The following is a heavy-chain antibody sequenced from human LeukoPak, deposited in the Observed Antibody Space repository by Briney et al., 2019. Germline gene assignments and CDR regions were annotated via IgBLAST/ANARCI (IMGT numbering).Heavy chain of an antibody. CDR3: ARLSPSGWYGYFQQ. Sequence: SETLSLTCTVSGGSISSSSYYWGWIRQPPGKGLEWIGSIYYSGSTYYNPSLKSRVTISVDTSKNQFSLKLSSVTAADTAVYYCARLSPSGWYGYFQQWGQGTLVTVSS. J-gene: IGHJ1*01. CDR2: IYYSGST. CDR1: GGSISSSSYY. V-gene: IGHV4-39*01. D-gene: IGHD6-19*01.